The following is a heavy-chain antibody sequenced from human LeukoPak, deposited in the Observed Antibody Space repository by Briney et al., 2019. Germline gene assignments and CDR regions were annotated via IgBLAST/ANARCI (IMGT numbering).Heavy chain of an antibody. J-gene: IGHJ6*03. V-gene: IGHV4-59*01. CDR1: GGSISSYY. Sequence: PSETLSLTCTVSGGSISSYYWSWIRQPPGKGLEWIGYIYYSGSTNYNPSLKSRVTISVDTSKNQFSLKLSSVTAADTAVYYCAAARRYNYYYYMDVWGKGTTVTVSS. CDR3: AAARRYNYYYYMDV. D-gene: IGHD6-6*01. CDR2: IYYSGST.